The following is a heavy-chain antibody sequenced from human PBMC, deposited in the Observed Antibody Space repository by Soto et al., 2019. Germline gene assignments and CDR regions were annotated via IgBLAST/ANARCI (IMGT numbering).Heavy chain of an antibody. Sequence: PGGSLRLSCAASGFTFSSCWMTWVRQAPGKGLEWVANIKEDGSEKYYADSVKGRFTVSRDNAKNSLYLEMNRLGAEDTALYYCEYVNFWSGYWVLDFWGQGTL. V-gene: IGHV3-7*01. D-gene: IGHD3-3*01. CDR3: EYVNFWSGYWVLDF. CDR1: GFTFSSCW. J-gene: IGHJ4*02. CDR2: IKEDGSEK.